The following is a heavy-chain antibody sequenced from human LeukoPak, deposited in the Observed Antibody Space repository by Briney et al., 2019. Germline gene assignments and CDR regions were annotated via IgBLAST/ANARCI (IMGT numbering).Heavy chain of an antibody. CDR3: ARDLCGGDCYAAGAFDI. CDR1: GFIVSSNY. Sequence: GGSLRLSCSASGFIVSSNYMSWVRQAPGQGLEWVSVIYSGGSTYYADSVKGRFTISRDNAKNTLYLQMNSVGDEDTAVYYCARDLCGGDCYAAGAFDIWGQGTMVTVSS. D-gene: IGHD2-21*02. CDR2: IYSGGST. V-gene: IGHV3-66*01. J-gene: IGHJ3*02.